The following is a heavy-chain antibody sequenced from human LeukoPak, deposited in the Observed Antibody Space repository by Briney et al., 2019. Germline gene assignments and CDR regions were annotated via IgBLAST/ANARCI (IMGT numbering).Heavy chain of an antibody. V-gene: IGHV3-23*01. D-gene: IGHD4-17*01. CDR2: ISGSGGST. Sequence: PGGSLRLSCAASGFTFSSYAMSWVRQAPGKGLEWVSAISGSGGSTYYADSVKGRFAISRDNSKNTLYLQMNSLRAEDTAVYYCAKDVTTGFHAGWFDPWGQGTLVTVSS. CDR1: GFTFSSYA. J-gene: IGHJ5*02. CDR3: AKDVTTGFHAGWFDP.